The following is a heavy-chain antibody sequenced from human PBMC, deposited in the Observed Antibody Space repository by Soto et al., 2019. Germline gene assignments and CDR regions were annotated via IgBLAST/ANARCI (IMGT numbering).Heavy chain of an antibody. J-gene: IGHJ6*02. V-gene: IGHV4-31*03. CDR3: ASTQYVPALNYYFHHAMDV. D-gene: IGHD2-2*01. CDR1: GGSISSRGYY. Sequence: TLSLTCTVSGGSISSRGYYWSWIRQHPGKGLEWIGYIYYSGSTYYNQSLKSRVTISVDTSKNQFSLKLSSVTAADTAVYYCASTQYVPALNYYFHHAMDVLVQGTTVTGSS. CDR2: IYYSGST.